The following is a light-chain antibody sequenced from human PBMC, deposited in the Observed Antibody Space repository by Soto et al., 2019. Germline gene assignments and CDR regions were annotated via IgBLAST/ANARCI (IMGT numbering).Light chain of an antibody. CDR2: DAS. J-gene: IGKJ4*01. V-gene: IGKV1-5*01. CDR3: QQYGNSPRS. CDR1: QSISNR. Sequence: DIPMTQSPSTLSASVGDRVTITCRASQSISNRLAWYQQKPGKAPKVLIYDASSLESGVPSRFSGSGAGTEFALTISSLQPDDFAVYYCQQYGNSPRSFGGGTKVDIK.